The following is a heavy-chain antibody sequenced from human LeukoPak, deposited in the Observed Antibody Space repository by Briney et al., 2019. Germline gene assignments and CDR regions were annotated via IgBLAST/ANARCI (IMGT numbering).Heavy chain of an antibody. V-gene: IGHV4-59*08. CDR1: GGSISSYY. CDR2: IYYSGST. Sequence: SETLSLTCTVSGGSISSYYWSWIRQPPGKGLEWIGYIYYSGSTKYNPSLKSRVTISVDTSKNQSSLNLFSVTAADTAVYYCARYYYDSSGYYFDYWGQGTLVTVSS. CDR3: ARYYYDSSGYYFDY. J-gene: IGHJ4*02. D-gene: IGHD3-22*01.